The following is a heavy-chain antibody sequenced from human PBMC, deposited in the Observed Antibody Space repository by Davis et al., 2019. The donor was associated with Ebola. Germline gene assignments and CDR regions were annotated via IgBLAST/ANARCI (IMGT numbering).Heavy chain of an antibody. Sequence: PGGSLRLSCAASGFTFSSSAMNWVRQAPGKGLEWVSAIRGSGDTTYYADSVKGRFTISRDNSKNTLYLQMNSLRAEDTSVYYCAKARSGWYLVDYWGQGTLVIVSS. V-gene: IGHV3-23*01. CDR2: IRGSGDTT. CDR1: GFTFSSSA. J-gene: IGHJ4*02. D-gene: IGHD6-19*01. CDR3: AKARSGWYLVDY.